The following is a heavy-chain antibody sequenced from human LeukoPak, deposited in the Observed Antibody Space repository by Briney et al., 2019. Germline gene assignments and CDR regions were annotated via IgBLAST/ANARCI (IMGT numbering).Heavy chain of an antibody. CDR2: IYWDDDK. V-gene: IGHV2-5*02. CDR3: ARIVWGQQLVPPLYYYYGMDV. CDR1: GFSLSTSGVG. J-gene: IGHJ6*02. Sequence: SGPTLVKPTQTLTLTCTFSGFSLSTSGVGVGWIRQPPGKALEWLALIYWDDDKRYSPSLKSRLTITKDTSKNQVVLTMTNMDPVDTATYYCARIVWGQQLVPPLYYYYGMDVWGQGTTVTVSS. D-gene: IGHD6-13*01.